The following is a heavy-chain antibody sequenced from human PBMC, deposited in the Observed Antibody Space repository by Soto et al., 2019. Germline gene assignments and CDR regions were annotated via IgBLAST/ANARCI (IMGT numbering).Heavy chain of an antibody. Sequence: QVQLVESGGGLVKPGGSLRLSCAASGFTFSDYYMSWIRQAPGKGLEWVSYIISSGSTIYYADSVKGRFPISRDNAKNSLYLQMNRLRAEDTAVYYCARLDGNSYDSSGYYYYYYGMDVWGQGTTVTVSS. D-gene: IGHD3-22*01. CDR1: GFTFSDYY. J-gene: IGHJ6*02. CDR3: ARLDGNSYDSSGYYYYYYGMDV. CDR2: IISSGSTI. V-gene: IGHV3-11*01.